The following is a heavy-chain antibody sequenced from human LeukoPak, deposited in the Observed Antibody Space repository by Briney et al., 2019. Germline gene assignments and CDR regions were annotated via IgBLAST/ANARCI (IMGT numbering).Heavy chain of an antibody. CDR2: IKQDGSEK. CDR1: RFTFSSYW. D-gene: IGHD3-16*01. Sequence: GGSLRPSCAASRFTFSSYWMSWVRQAPGKGLEWVANIKQDGSEKYSVDSVKGRFTISRDNAKNSLYMQMNSLSAEDTAVYYCARVMSASVWRSYGSYYYYYMDIWGKGTTVTVSS. V-gene: IGHV3-7*01. CDR3: ARVMSASVWRSYGSYYYYYMDI. J-gene: IGHJ6*03.